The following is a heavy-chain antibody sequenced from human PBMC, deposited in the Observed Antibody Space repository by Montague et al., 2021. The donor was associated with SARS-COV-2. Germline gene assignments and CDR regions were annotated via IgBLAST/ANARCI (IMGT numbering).Heavy chain of an antibody. Sequence: TLSLTCTVSGGSISSGGYYWSWIRQHPGKGLEWIGYIYYSGSTYYNPSLKSRVTISVDTSKNQLYLKLISVTAADTAVYYCARASITLIVVENDFDIWGQGTMVTVSS. V-gene: IGHV4-31*03. CDR2: IYYSGST. J-gene: IGHJ3*02. D-gene: IGHD3-22*01. CDR1: GGSISSGGYY. CDR3: ARASITLIVVENDFDI.